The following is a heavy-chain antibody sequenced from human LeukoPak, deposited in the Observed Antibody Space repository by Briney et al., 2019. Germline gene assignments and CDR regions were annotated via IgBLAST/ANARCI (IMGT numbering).Heavy chain of an antibody. CDR3: ARYLDWDAFDI. J-gene: IGHJ3*02. Sequence: SETLSLTCTVSGGSISSYYWSWIRQPPGKGLEWIGYIYYSGSTNYNPSLKSRVTISVDTSKNQFSLKLSPVTAADTAVYYCARYLDWDAFDIWGQGTMVTVSS. CDR1: GGSISSYY. D-gene: IGHD3-9*01. CDR2: IYYSGST. V-gene: IGHV4-59*01.